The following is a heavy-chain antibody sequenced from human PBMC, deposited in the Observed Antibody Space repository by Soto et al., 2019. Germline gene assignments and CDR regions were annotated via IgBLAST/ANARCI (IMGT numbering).Heavy chain of an antibody. Sequence: EVQLVESGGGLVQPGGSLRLSCAASGFTFSSYEMNWVRQAPGKGLEWVSYISSSGSTIYYADSVKGQFTISRDKDKNLLYLHMNSLGAEDTAVYYCIVHDDSRAAWYFDLWGRGTLVTVSS. CDR3: IVHDDSRAAWYFDL. CDR1: GFTFSSYE. CDR2: ISSSGSTI. J-gene: IGHJ2*01. V-gene: IGHV3-48*03. D-gene: IGHD3-22*01.